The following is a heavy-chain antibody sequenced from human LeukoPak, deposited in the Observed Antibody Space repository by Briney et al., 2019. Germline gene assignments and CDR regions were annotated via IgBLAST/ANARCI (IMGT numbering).Heavy chain of an antibody. Sequence: SETLSLTCAVSGVSFNDYYWSWVRQTPGKGREWIGEINHSGYTNDSSSLKSRVTISIDTSRKQFSLNLRSVTVADTGIYYCTRMTTGNDYWGQGTLVTVSS. V-gene: IGHV4-34*01. D-gene: IGHD4-17*01. CDR1: GVSFNDYY. CDR2: INHSGYT. CDR3: TRMTTGNDY. J-gene: IGHJ4*02.